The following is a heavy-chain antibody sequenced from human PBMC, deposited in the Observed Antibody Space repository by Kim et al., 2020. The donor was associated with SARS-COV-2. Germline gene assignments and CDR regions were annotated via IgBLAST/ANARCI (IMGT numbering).Heavy chain of an antibody. J-gene: IGHJ4*02. CDR2: ISSSSSYI. CDR3: ARPREYCSGGSCWSRVPGGYFDY. CDR1: GFTFSSYS. D-gene: IGHD2-15*01. V-gene: IGHV3-21*01. Sequence: GGSLRLSCAASGFTFSSYSMNWVRQAPGKGLEWVSSISSSSSYIYYADSVKGRFTISRDNAKNSLYLQMNSLRAEDTAVYYCARPREYCSGGSCWSRVPGGYFDYWGQGTLVTVSS.